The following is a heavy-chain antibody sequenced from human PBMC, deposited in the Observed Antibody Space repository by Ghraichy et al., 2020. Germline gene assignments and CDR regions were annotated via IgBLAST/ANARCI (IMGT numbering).Heavy chain of an antibody. J-gene: IGHJ6*02. CDR1: GFTFSHYA. D-gene: IGHD2-15*01. CDR2: TSYDGINN. CDR3: ARKFCSGGNCYRLEGMDV. Sequence: GGSLRLSCAASGFTFSHYAMHWVRQAQGKGLEWVAVTSYDGINNYYTDSVKGRFTISRDNSMSTLYLQMSSLRAEDTAVYYCARKFCSGGNCYRLEGMDVWGQGTTVIVSS. V-gene: IGHV3-30*04.